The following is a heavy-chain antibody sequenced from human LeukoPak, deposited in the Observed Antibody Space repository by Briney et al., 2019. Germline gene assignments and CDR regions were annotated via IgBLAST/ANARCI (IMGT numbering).Heavy chain of an antibody. CDR3: ARGGTVPLVDYGMDV. Sequence: SETLSHTCTVSGGTISTFYWHWIRQAPGKGLEWLGYIFYSGSAKYNAPLKSRVTFSVEASKSHLPRKLTSVTSVHTAVYYCARGGTVPLVDYGMDVWGQGNTVTVSS. D-gene: IGHD2-15*01. J-gene: IGHJ6*02. CDR1: GGTISTFY. CDR2: IFYSGSA. V-gene: IGHV4-59*01.